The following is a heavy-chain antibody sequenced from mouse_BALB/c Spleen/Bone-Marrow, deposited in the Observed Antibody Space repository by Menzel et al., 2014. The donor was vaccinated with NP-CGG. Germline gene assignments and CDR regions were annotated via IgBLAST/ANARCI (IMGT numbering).Heavy chain of an antibody. J-gene: IGHJ2*01. CDR1: GFTFSSYT. D-gene: IGHD3-2*01. Sequence: EVQVVESGGGLVQPGGSLKLPCAASGFTFSSYTMSWIRQTPEKRLEWVAYISDGGGRAYYPDTVKGRFTISRDNAKNTLYLQMSSLKSEDTAMYYCARQLDSSGYVLDYWGQGTTLTVSS. CDR2: ISDGGGRA. V-gene: IGHV5-12-2*01. CDR3: ARQLDSSGYVLDY.